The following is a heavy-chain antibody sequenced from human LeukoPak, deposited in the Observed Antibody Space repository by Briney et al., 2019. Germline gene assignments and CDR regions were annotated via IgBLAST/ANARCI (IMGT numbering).Heavy chain of an antibody. V-gene: IGHV4-39*07. CDR1: RGSVNSNSYY. J-gene: IGHJ4*02. CDR2: IYYSGNT. D-gene: IGHD6-6*01. CDR3: ARDHEVSSSSFDY. Sequence: SETLSLTCTVSRGSVNSNSYYWGWIRQPPGKGLEWIGTIYYSGNTYYNPSLESRVTISVDTSKNQFSLKLTSVTAADTAVYYCARDHEVSSSSFDYWGQGTQVTVSS.